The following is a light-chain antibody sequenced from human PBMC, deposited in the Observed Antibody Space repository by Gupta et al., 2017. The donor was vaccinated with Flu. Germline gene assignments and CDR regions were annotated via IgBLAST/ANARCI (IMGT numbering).Light chain of an antibody. V-gene: IGLV3-21*02. J-gene: IGLJ2*01. Sequence: SYGLTQPPSVSAAPGQTAKLTCGGNDIGSKSVHWYQQKPGQVPVLVVYSDSGRPSGIPERLSGSNSATTATLTISRVEAGDEADYYCQVGDGSTDNPVFGGGTTLTVL. CDR2: SDS. CDR3: QVGDGSTDNPV. CDR1: DIGSKS.